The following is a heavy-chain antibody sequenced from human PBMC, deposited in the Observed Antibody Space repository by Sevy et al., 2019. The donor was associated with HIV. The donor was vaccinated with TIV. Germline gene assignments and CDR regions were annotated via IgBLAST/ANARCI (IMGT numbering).Heavy chain of an antibody. CDR1: GFTFSTYD. D-gene: IGHD2-8*01. Sequence: GGSLRLSCAASGFTFSTYDMHWVRQAPGKGLEWVAYIRYDGSNKYYADSVRVRFTISRDNSKNTLYLQRNRLRAEDTAVYYCARGRKTTQEWLEELDYYYGVDVWGQGTTVTVSS. CDR2: IRYDGSNK. J-gene: IGHJ6*02. CDR3: ARGRKTTQEWLEELDYYYGVDV. V-gene: IGHV3-30*02.